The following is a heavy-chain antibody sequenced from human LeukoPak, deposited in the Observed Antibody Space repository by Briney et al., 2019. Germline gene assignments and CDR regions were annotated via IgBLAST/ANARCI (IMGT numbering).Heavy chain of an antibody. V-gene: IGHV4-39*01. CDR3: ARRLGGYYGSGSYLFKGYYYMDV. CDR1: GGSISNSFYY. D-gene: IGHD3-10*01. Sequence: SETLSLTCTVSGGSISNSFYYWGWIRQPPGKGLEWIGSINYSGSAYYNPSLKSRVTISVDTSKNQFSLKLSSVTAADTAVYYCARRLGGYYGSGSYLFKGYYYMDVWGKGTTVTVSS. CDR2: INYSGSA. J-gene: IGHJ6*03.